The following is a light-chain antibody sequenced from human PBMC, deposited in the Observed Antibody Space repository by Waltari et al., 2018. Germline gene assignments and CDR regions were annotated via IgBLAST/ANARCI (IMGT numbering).Light chain of an antibody. V-gene: IGKV1-39*01. Sequence: DIQMTQSPSSLSASVGDRVPITCRASQSISSSLNWYQQTPGRAPRLLIYAASRLHSGVSSRFSGSGSETDFTLTINTLQPEDVATYYCQQSSTTPLTFGGGTKVDI. CDR3: QQSSTTPLT. CDR1: QSISSS. J-gene: IGKJ4*01. CDR2: AAS.